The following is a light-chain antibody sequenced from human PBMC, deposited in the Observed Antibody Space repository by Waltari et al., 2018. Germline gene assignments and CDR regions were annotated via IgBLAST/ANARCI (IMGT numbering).Light chain of an antibody. Sequence: QSVLTQPPSVSGAPGQRVSISCTGSGSTLGAGYDVHWYQQHPGKAPKLLIYGTSPGPPGGPDRFLGSQSGTSAFLAITALQAEDEAEYYCQSYDTSLSVVFGGGTKLTVL. CDR3: QSYDTSLSVV. CDR1: GSTLGAGYD. CDR2: GTS. J-gene: IGLJ2*01. V-gene: IGLV1-40*01.